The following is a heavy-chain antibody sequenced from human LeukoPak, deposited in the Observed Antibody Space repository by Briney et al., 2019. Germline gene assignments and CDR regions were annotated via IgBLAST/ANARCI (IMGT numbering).Heavy chain of an antibody. D-gene: IGHD3-10*01. CDR1: GFTFSSYW. J-gene: IGHJ3*02. Sequence: PGGSLRLSCAASGFTFSSYWMHWVRQAPGKGLVWVSRINTDGSSTSYADSVKGRFTISRDNAKNTLYLQMNSLRAEDTAVYYCASLTYYYGSGSYTFDAFDIWGQGTMVTVSS. CDR3: ASLTYYYGSGSYTFDAFDI. V-gene: IGHV3-74*01. CDR2: INTDGSST.